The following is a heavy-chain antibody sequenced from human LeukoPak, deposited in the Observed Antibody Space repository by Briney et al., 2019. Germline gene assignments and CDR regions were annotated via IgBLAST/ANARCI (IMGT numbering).Heavy chain of an antibody. CDR2: IYHSGST. CDR1: GYSISSGYD. D-gene: IGHD3-9*01. CDR3: ARGRILTGYYGY. J-gene: IGHJ4*02. V-gene: IGHV4-38-2*02. Sequence: PSETLSLTCTVSGYSISSGYDWGWIRQPPGKGLEWIGSIYHSGSTYYNPSLKSRVTISVDTSKNQFSLKLSSVTAADTAVYYCARGRILTGYYGYWGQGTLVTVSS.